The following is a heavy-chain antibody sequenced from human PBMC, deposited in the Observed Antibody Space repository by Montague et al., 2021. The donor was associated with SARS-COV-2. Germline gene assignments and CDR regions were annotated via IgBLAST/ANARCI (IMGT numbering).Heavy chain of an antibody. J-gene: IGHJ4*02. Sequence: SLRLSCAASGFTFSSHDMTWVRQALGKGLEWVSIIHSGASYASYAGSVKGRFTISRDNSKNTLYLQMNSLRAEDTAVYYCAKGVGQKSSAVDYWGQGTQVTVSS. D-gene: IGHD1-26*01. CDR3: AKGVGQKSSAVDY. V-gene: IGHV3-23*03. CDR1: GFTFSSHD. CDR2: IHSGASYA.